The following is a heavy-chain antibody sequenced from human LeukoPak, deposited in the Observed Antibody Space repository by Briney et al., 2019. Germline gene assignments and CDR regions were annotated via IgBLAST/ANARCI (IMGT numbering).Heavy chain of an antibody. Sequence: GGSLRLSCAASGFTFSNFWMSWVRQAPGKGLEWVANIKQDGSEKHYVDSVKGRFTISRDNAKNSLYLQMNSLKTEDTAVYYCTRLLDNAFDIWGRGTMVTVSS. CDR2: IKQDGSEK. CDR1: GFTFSNFW. D-gene: IGHD2-15*01. J-gene: IGHJ3*02. CDR3: TRLLDNAFDI. V-gene: IGHV3-7*03.